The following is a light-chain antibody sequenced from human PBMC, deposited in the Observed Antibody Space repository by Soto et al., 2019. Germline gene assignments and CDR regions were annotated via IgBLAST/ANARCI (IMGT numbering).Light chain of an antibody. CDR3: QQYGSAPFT. CDR2: GAS. Sequence: EVVLTQSPGTLSLSPGERAILSCRAGQSVSSNYLAWYQHKPGQAPRLLIHGASSRATGIPDRFSGSGSGTDFTLTISRLDPEDFAVYYCQQYGSAPFTFGPGTKVDI. CDR1: QSVSSNY. V-gene: IGKV3-20*01. J-gene: IGKJ3*01.